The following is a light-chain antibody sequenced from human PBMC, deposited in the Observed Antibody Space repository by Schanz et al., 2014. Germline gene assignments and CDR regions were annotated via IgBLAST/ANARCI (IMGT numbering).Light chain of an antibody. CDR2: TNN. Sequence: QSVLTQPPSASGTPGQTVTISCSGDISNIGSNTVNWYQQLPGTAPKLLIYTNNQRPSGVPDRFSGSKSGTSASLAISGLQSDDEADYYCVTWDDSLNARVIGGGTKLTVL. CDR1: ISNIGSNT. J-gene: IGLJ3*02. V-gene: IGLV1-44*01. CDR3: VTWDDSLNARV.